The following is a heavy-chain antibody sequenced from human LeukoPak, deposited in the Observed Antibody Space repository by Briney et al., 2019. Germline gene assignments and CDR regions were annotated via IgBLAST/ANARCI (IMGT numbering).Heavy chain of an antibody. Sequence: TGGSLRLSCAASGFTFSSYAMSWVRQAPGKGLEGVSAISGSGGSTYYADSVKGRFTISRDNSKNTLYLQMNSLRAEDTAVYYCAKAQGIVVVPNAFDIWGQGTMVTVSS. CDR1: GFTFSSYA. CDR2: ISGSGGST. D-gene: IGHD3-22*01. J-gene: IGHJ3*02. V-gene: IGHV3-23*01. CDR3: AKAQGIVVVPNAFDI.